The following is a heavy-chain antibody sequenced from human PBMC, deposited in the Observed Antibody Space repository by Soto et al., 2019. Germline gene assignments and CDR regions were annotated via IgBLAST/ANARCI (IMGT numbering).Heavy chain of an antibody. J-gene: IGHJ4*02. CDR3: ARGVWSYYGCDY. V-gene: IGHV4-39*01. CDR2: IYSTGST. Sequence: PSETLSLTCTVSGGSISSSSYYWGWIRQPPGKGLEWIGSIYSTGSTYYNPSLKSRVTISADTSKNQFSLKLSSVTAADTAVYYCARGVWSYYGCDYWGQGTLVTVSS. CDR1: GGSISSSSYY. D-gene: IGHD3-10*01.